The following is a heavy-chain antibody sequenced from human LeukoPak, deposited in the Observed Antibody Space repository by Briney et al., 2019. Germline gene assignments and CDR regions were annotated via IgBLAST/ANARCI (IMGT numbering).Heavy chain of an antibody. Sequence: ASVKVSCKVSGYTLTELSMHWVRQAPGKGLEWMGGFDPEDGETIYAQKFQGRVTMTEATSTDTAYMELSSLRSEDTAVYYCARGQWGSSDIWGQGTMVTVSS. J-gene: IGHJ3*02. V-gene: IGHV1-24*01. CDR3: ARGQWGSSDI. CDR1: GYTLTELS. CDR2: FDPEDGET. D-gene: IGHD2-8*01.